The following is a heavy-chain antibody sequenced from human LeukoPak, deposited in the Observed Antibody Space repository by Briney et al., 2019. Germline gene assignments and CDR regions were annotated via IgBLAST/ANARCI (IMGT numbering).Heavy chain of an antibody. J-gene: IGHJ2*01. D-gene: IGHD6-19*01. Sequence: ASVKVSCKASGYTFTSYDINWVRQATGQGLEWMGWMNPNSGNTGYAQKFQGRVTITRNTSISTAYMELSSLRSEDTAVYYCAREVKGGWFHTGYWYFDLWGRGTLVTVSS. V-gene: IGHV1-8*03. CDR2: MNPNSGNT. CDR1: GYTFTSYD. CDR3: AREVKGGWFHTGYWYFDL.